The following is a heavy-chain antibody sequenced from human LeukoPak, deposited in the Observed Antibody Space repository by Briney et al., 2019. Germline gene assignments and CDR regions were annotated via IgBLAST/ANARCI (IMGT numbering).Heavy chain of an antibody. Sequence: PSETLSLTCTVSGGSISSSSYYWGWIRQPPGKGLEWIGSIYYSGSTYYNPSLKSRVTISVDTSKNQFSLKLSSVTAADTAVYYCARVKAYYYDSSGYGRIDPWGQGTLVTVSS. V-gene: IGHV4-39*07. CDR3: ARVKAYYYDSSGYGRIDP. J-gene: IGHJ5*02. CDR2: IYYSGST. CDR1: GGSISSSSYY. D-gene: IGHD3-22*01.